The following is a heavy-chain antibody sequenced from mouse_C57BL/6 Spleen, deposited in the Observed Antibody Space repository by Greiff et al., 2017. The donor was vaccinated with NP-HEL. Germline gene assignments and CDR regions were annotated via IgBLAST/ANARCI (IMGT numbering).Heavy chain of an antibody. CDR3: ARGSTVVATEGYFDV. V-gene: IGHV1-76*01. Sequence: QVQLQQSGAELVRPGASVKLSCKASGYTFPDYYINWVTQRPGQGLEWIARIYPGSGITYYNEKFKGTATLTAEKSSSTAYMQLSSLTSEDSAVYFCARGSTVVATEGYFDVWGTGATVTVSS. CDR1: GYTFPDYY. CDR2: IYPGSGIT. D-gene: IGHD1-1*01. J-gene: IGHJ1*03.